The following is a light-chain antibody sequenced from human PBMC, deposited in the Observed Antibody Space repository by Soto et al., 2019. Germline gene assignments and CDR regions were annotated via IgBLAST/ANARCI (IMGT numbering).Light chain of an antibody. CDR2: NAS. CDR1: QSISSC. J-gene: IGKJ1*01. V-gene: IGKV1-5*01. CDR3: QPYNSYWWK. Sequence: DIVLTQSPSALSSSVGDRATLTCRASQSISSCLAWYQQKPGQAPKVLIYNASNIADWAQSRYSGSGSCTECTITSSSLQSDDFATNYCQPYNSYWWKFGQGTKVDIK.